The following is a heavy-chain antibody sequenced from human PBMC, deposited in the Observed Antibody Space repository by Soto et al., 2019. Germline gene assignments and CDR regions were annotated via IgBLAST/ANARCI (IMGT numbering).Heavy chain of an antibody. CDR1: GFAFSAYA. CDR3: TNWRASFNFDY. Sequence: GSLRLSCAASGFAFSAYAMNWVRHTPGKGLEWVSSVSGTGRTTYHADSVKGRFTMSGDNSKDTVYLQMNSLRADDTAVYYCTNWRASFNFDYWGQGALVTVYS. V-gene: IGHV3-23*01. J-gene: IGHJ4*02. CDR2: VSGTGRTT.